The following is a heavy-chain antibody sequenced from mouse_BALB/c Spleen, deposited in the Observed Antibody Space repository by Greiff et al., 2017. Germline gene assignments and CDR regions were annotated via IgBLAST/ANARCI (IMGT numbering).Heavy chain of an antibody. Sequence: EVQGVESGGDLVKPGGSLKLSCAASGFTFSSYGMSWVRQTPDKRLEWVATISSGGSYTYYPDSVKGRFTISRDNAKNTLYLQMSSLKSEDTAMYYCARRDYRYDGGFDYWGQGTTLTVSS. CDR1: GFTFSSYG. CDR2: ISSGGSYT. CDR3: ARRDYRYDGGFDY. D-gene: IGHD2-14*01. J-gene: IGHJ2*01. V-gene: IGHV5-6*01.